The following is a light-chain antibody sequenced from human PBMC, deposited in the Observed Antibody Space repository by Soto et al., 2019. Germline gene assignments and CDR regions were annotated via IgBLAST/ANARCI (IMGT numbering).Light chain of an antibody. CDR3: QQYGSSPPT. CDR2: GAS. CDR1: QSVSNNY. J-gene: IGKJ1*01. V-gene: IGKV3-20*01. Sequence: EIVLTQSQGTLSLSPGERATLSCRASQSVSNNYLAWYQRKPGQAPRLLIYGASYRATDIPGRFSGSGSGTDFTLTITRLEPEDFAVYYCQQYGSSPPTFGQGTKVDIK.